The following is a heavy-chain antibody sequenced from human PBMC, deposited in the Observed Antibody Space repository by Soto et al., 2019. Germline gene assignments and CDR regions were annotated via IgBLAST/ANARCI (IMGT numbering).Heavy chain of an antibody. CDR1: GGSISSSNW. V-gene: IGHV4-4*02. Sequence: QVQLQESGPGLVKASGTLSLTCAVSGGSISSSNWWSWVRQPPGKGLEWIGEIYYSGGTNYNPSRKSRVTKTIDNSKKWFSLNLTSVTAADTAVYYCARFNGFWSGFSMKKYYGMEIWGQGTKVSVSS. J-gene: IGHJ6*02. D-gene: IGHD3-3*01. CDR2: IYYSGGT. CDR3: ARFNGFWSGFSMKKYYGMEI.